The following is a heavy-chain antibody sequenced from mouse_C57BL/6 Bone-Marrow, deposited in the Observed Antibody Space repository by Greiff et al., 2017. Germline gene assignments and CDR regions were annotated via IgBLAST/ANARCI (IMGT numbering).Heavy chain of an antibody. CDR3: SRQVTTILATKYFDV. CDR2: ISGGGGNT. CDR1: GFTFSSYT. J-gene: IGHJ1*01. V-gene: IGHV5-9*01. D-gene: IGHD1-1*01. Sequence: DVMLVESGGGLVKPGGSLKLSCAASGFTFSSYTMSWVRQTPEKRLQWVAAISGGGGNTYYPDSVKGRFTIARDNDKNLLYLQMSSLMSDDTALYYSSRQVTTILATKYFDVWGSGTTVTVSS.